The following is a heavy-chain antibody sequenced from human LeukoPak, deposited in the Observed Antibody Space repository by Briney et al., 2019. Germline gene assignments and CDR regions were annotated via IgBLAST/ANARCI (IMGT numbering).Heavy chain of an antibody. CDR1: GGSISSYY. J-gene: IGHJ4*02. D-gene: IGHD2-21*01. CDR2: IYYSGST. Sequence: SSETLSLTCTVSGGSISSYYWSWIRQPPGKGLEWIGYIYYSGSTNYNPSLKSRVTISVDTSKNQFSLKLSSVTAADTAVYYCARTSIEYYFDYWGQGTLVTVSS. CDR3: ARTSIEYYFDY. V-gene: IGHV4-59*01.